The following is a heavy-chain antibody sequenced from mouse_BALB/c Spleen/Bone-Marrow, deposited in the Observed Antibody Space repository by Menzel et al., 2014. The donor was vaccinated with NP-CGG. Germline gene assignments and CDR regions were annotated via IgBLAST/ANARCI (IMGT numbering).Heavy chain of an antibody. Sequence: EVKLMESGGGLVQPGGSMKLSCVASGFTFSNYWMNWVRQSPEKGLEWVAEIRLKSNNYATHYAESVKGRFTISRDDSKSSVYPQMNNLRAEDTGIYYCTRGIYYYGHYAMDYWGQGTSVTVSS. V-gene: IGHV6-6*02. CDR2: IRLKSNNYAT. D-gene: IGHD1-1*01. CDR3: TRGIYYYGHYAMDY. J-gene: IGHJ4*01. CDR1: GFTFSNYW.